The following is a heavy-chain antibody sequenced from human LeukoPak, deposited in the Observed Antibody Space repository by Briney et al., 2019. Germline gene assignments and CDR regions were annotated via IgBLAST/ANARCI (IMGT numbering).Heavy chain of an antibody. CDR3: AKDLNVAAAGYYFDY. Sequence: GRSLRLSCAASGFTFSSYGMHWVRQAPGKGLEWVAVVANDGRDKRYADSVKGRFTISRDNSKNTVYLQMSSLRAEDTAVYYCAKDLNVAAAGYYFDYWGQGTLVTVSS. D-gene: IGHD6-13*01. CDR2: VANDGRDK. CDR1: GFTFSSYG. V-gene: IGHV3-30*18. J-gene: IGHJ4*02.